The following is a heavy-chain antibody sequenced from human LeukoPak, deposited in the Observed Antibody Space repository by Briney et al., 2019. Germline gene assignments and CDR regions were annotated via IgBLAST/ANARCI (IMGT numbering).Heavy chain of an antibody. J-gene: IGHJ4*02. CDR3: AGNRGLGRDY. D-gene: IGHD4-23*01. Sequence: SETLSLTCAVYGGSFSGYYWSWIRQPPGKGLEWIGEINHSGSTNYNPSLKSRVTISADTSKNQFSLKLSSVTAADTAVYYCAGNRGLGRDYWGQGTLVTVSS. CDR1: GGSFSGYY. CDR2: INHSGST. V-gene: IGHV4-34*01.